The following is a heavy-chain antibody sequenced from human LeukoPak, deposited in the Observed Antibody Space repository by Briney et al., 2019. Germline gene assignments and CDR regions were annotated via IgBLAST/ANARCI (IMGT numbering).Heavy chain of an antibody. CDR1: GFTFSSYS. Sequence: GGSLRLSCAASGFTFSSYSMNWVRQAPGKGLEWVSSISSSSSYIYYADSVKGRFTISRDNAKNSLYLQMNSLRAEDTAVYYCARGYSSGWFMENYYMDVWGKGTTVTVPS. J-gene: IGHJ6*03. D-gene: IGHD6-19*01. CDR3: ARGYSSGWFMENYYMDV. V-gene: IGHV3-21*01. CDR2: ISSSSSYI.